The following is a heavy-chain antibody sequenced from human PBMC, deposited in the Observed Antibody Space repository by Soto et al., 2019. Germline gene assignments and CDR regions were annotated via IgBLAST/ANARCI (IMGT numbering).Heavy chain of an antibody. J-gene: IGHJ6*02. CDR1: GSTFNNAW. CDR3: TSLDGDYYYRLDV. V-gene: IGHV3-15*07. CDR2: IKSKTDGGTT. D-gene: IGHD4-17*01. Sequence: GGFLRLSCAASGSTFNNAWMNWVRQAPGKGLEWVGRIKSKTDGGTTDYAAPVKGRFTISRDDSKNTLYLQMNSLKTEDTAVYYCTSLDGDYYYRLDVWGQGATVTVSS.